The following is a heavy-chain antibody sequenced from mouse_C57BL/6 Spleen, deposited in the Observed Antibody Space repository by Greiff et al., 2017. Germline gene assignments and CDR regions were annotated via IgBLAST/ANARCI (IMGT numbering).Heavy chain of an antibody. J-gene: IGHJ3*01. CDR1: GYAFSSYW. CDR3: ARWDYYGSSYGFAY. D-gene: IGHD1-1*01. V-gene: IGHV1-80*01. CDR2: IYPGDGDT. Sequence: VQLQQSGAELVKPGASVKISCKASGYAFSSYWVNWVKQRPGKGLEWIGQIYPGDGDTNYNGKFKGKATLTADKSSSTAYMQLSSLTSEDSAVYFCARWDYYGSSYGFAYWGKGTLVTVSA.